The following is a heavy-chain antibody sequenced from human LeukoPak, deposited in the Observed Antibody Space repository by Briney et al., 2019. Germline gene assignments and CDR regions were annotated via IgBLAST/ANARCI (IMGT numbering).Heavy chain of an antibody. Sequence: SGPTLVNPTQTLTLTCSFSGFSLRPRGLGVNWIRQPPRKALEWLARNDWDDDKFYDTSLKTRLTISKDTSKNQMVLTMTNMDPVDTATYYCARMGPGNYVFDIWGQGTMVTVSS. J-gene: IGHJ3*02. D-gene: IGHD3-10*01. CDR3: ARMGPGNYVFDI. CDR1: GFSLRPRGLG. V-gene: IGHV2-70*04. CDR2: NDWDDDK.